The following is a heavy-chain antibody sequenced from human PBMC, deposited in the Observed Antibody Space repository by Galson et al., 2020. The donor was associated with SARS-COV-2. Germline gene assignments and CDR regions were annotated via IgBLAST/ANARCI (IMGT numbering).Heavy chain of an antibody. Sequence: GGSLRLSCAASGFTSGNYAMSWVRQTPGKGLEWVSSISGTDSRTYYAESVRGRFAISRDNYKNTLFLQMNSLRADDTALYYCAKGTLYLGSSGRFGGFDIWGQGTMVTVSP. J-gene: IGHJ3*02. CDR2: ISGTDSRT. V-gene: IGHV3-23*01. CDR3: AKGTLYLGSSGRFGGFDI. D-gene: IGHD6-6*01. CDR1: GFTSGNYA.